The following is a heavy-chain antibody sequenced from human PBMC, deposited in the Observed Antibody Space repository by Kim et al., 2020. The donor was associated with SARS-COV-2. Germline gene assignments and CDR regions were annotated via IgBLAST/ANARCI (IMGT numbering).Heavy chain of an antibody. Sequence: GGSLRLSCAASGFTFSSYEMSWVRQAPGKGLEWVSYISSGGSSIHYADSVKGRFTISRDNAKNSLYMQMNSLRAEDTAVYYCARRELLRTSWSLDYWGQGTLVTVSS. CDR2: ISSGGSSI. CDR3: ARRELLRTSWSLDY. CDR1: GFTFSSYE. J-gene: IGHJ4*02. V-gene: IGHV3-48*03. D-gene: IGHD1-26*01.